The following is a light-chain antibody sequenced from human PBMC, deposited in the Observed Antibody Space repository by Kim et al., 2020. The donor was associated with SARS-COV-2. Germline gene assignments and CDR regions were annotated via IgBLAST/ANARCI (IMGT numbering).Light chain of an antibody. Sequence: EIMMTQSPATLSASPGERATLTCRASQSVSSDLAWYQQKPGQAPRLLIYCAATRATGIPARFSGSGSGTEFTLTISSLQSEDFAVYYCQQYNNWPPWTFGQGTKVDIK. CDR3: QQYNNWPPWT. V-gene: IGKV3-15*01. CDR2: CAA. J-gene: IGKJ1*01. CDR1: QSVSSD.